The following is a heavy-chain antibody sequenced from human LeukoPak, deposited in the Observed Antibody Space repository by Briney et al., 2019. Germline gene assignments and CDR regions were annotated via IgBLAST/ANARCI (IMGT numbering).Heavy chain of an antibody. D-gene: IGHD3-10*01. J-gene: IGHJ4*02. Sequence: SETLSLTCTVSGGSISSSSYYWGWIRQPPGKGLEWIGEINHSGSTNYNPSLKSRVTISVDTSKNQFSLKLSSVTAADTAVYYCARRGRRGSGGYYFDYWGQGTLVTVSS. CDR2: INHSGST. CDR3: ARRGRRGSGGYYFDY. V-gene: IGHV4-39*07. CDR1: GGSISSSSYY.